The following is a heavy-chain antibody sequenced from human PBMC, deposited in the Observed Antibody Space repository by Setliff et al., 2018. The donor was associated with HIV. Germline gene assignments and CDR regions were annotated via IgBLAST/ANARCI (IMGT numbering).Heavy chain of an antibody. CDR3: AREATNYYGMDV. CDR2: INTDGSGT. CDR1: GFTFSSYW. V-gene: IGHV3-74*01. Sequence: LRLSCAASGFTFSSYWMHWVRQAPGKGLVWVSRINTDGSGTTYADSVKGRFTISRDNAKNTLYLQMNSLSAEDTAVYYCAREATNYYGMDVWGQGTTVTVSS. J-gene: IGHJ6*02. D-gene: IGHD5-12*01.